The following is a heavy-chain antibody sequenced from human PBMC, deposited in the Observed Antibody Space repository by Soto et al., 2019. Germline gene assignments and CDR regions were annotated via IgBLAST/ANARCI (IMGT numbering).Heavy chain of an antibody. CDR1: GGSISGYY. J-gene: IGHJ3*02. V-gene: IGHV4-59*08. CDR2: MYYSGST. Sequence: LSLTCTVSGGSISGYYWSWIRQPPGKGLEWIAYMYYSGSTNYNPSLKSRVIMSVDTSKNQFSLRLSSVTAADTAVYYCARSKAVAGSAFDMWGQGTMVTVSS. CDR3: ARSKAVAGSAFDM. D-gene: IGHD6-19*01.